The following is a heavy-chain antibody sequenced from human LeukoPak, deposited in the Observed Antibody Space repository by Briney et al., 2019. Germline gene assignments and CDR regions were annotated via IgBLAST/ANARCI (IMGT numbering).Heavy chain of an antibody. Sequence: GGSLRLSCAASGFTFSSYGMHWARQAPGKGLAWVAVISYDGSNKYYADSVKGRFTISRDNSKNTLYLQMNSLRAEDTAVYYCAKGVGSYPYYYYGMDVWGQGTTVTVSS. V-gene: IGHV3-30*18. CDR1: GFTFSSYG. CDR2: ISYDGSNK. J-gene: IGHJ6*02. CDR3: AKGVGSYPYYYYGMDV. D-gene: IGHD1-26*01.